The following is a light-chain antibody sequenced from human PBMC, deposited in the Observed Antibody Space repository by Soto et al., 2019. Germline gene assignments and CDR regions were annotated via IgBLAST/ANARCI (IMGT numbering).Light chain of an antibody. J-gene: IGKJ1*01. V-gene: IGKV3-11*01. Sequence: EVVMTQSPATLSVSPGGRATLSCRSSHSVGSSLAWYQQKPGQAPRLLIYDSSNRATGIPARFSGSGSGTDFTLTISSLEPEDFAVYYCQQRSNWPPGGAFGQGTKVDIK. CDR2: DSS. CDR1: HSVGSS. CDR3: QQRSNWPPGGA.